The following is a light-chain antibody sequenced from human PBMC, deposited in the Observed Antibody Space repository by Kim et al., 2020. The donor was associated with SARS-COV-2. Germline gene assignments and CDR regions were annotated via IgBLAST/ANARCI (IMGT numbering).Light chain of an antibody. J-gene: IGLJ2*01. CDR3: QAWDSSPAGVE. CDR2: QDS. V-gene: IGLV3-1*01. Sequence: SYELTQPPSVSVSPGQTASITCSGDKLGDKYACWYQQKPGQSPVLVIYQDSKRLSGIPERFSGSNSGNTATLTISGTRAMDEADYYCQAWDSSPAGVEFG. CDR1: KLGDKY.